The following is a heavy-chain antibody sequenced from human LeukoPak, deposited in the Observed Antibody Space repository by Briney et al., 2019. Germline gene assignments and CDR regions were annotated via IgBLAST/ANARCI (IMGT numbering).Heavy chain of an antibody. D-gene: IGHD5-18*01. V-gene: IGHV5-51*01. CDR2: IYPGDSDT. CDR1: GYSFTNYW. J-gene: IGHJ4*02. CDR3: ARRHKRGAYSYGVDY. Sequence: GESLQISCNGSGYSFTNYWIAWVRPMPGKGLEWMGIIYPGDSDTRYSPSFQGQVTISADKSISTAYLQWNSLKASDTAMYYCARRHKRGAYSYGVDYWGQGTLVTVSS.